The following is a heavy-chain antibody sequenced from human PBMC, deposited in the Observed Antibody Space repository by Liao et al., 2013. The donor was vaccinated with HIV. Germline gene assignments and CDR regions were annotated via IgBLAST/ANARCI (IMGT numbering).Heavy chain of an antibody. CDR2: IYYSGST. CDR3: ARAPVGFWSGRFDY. J-gene: IGHJ4*02. Sequence: QLQLQESGPGLVKPSETLSLTCTVSGGSISSSSYYWGWIRQPPGKGLEWIGSIYYSGSTYYNPSLKSRVTMSVDTSKNQFSLKLSSVTAADTAVYYCARAPVGFWSGRFDYWGQGTLVTVSS. V-gene: IGHV4-39*07. D-gene: IGHD3-3*01. CDR1: GGSISSSSYY.